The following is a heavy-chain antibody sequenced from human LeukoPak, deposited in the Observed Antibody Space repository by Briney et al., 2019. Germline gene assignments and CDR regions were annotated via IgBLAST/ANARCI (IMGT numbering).Heavy chain of an antibody. CDR1: GFTFDDYA. Sequence: GGSLRLSCAASGFTFDDYAMHWVRQAPGKGLEWVSLISGDGGSTYYADSVKGRFTISRDNSKDSLYLQMNSLKTEDTALYYCAKDSHDSSGYPSDYWGQGTLVTVSS. V-gene: IGHV3-43*02. D-gene: IGHD3-22*01. CDR3: AKDSHDSSGYPSDY. CDR2: ISGDGGST. J-gene: IGHJ4*02.